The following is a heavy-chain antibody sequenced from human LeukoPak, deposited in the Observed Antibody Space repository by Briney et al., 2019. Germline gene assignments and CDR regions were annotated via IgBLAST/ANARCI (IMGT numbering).Heavy chain of an antibody. Sequence: PGGSLSLSCAASGNYWMLWVRQAPGEGLVGVSHINSDGSRTSYADSVKRRFTISQDNAKNKVSLQMNSLRAEDTAVYYGLSFYETYWGRGTLVTVSS. V-gene: IGHV3-74*01. D-gene: IGHD2/OR15-2a*01. CDR1: GNYW. CDR2: INSDGSRT. CDR3: LSFYETY. J-gene: IGHJ4*02.